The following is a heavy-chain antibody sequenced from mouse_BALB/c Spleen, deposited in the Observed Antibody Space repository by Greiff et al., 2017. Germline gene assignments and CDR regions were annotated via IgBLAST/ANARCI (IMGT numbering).Heavy chain of an antibody. CDR3: ARGLLLRSVDFFVC. CDR1: GFTFSSYA. V-gene: IGHV5-6-5*01. D-gene: IGHD1-1*01. CDR2: ICSGGST. Sequence: EVKLMESGGGLVKPGGSLKLSCAASGFTFSSYAMSWVRQTPEKRLEWVASICSGGSTYYPDSVKGRFTISSDNARNILYLQMSSLRSEDTAMYYCARGLLLRSVDFFVCWGQGTTLTVSS. J-gene: IGHJ2*01.